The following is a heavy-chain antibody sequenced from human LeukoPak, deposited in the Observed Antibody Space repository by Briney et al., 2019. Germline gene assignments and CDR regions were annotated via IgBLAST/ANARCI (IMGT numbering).Heavy chain of an antibody. D-gene: IGHD5-12*01. CDR1: GGSFSGYY. Sequence: SETLSLTCAVYGGSFSGYYWSWIRQPPGKGLEWIGEINHSGSTNYNPSLKSRVTISVDTSRNQFSPKLSSVTAADTAVYYCGYSGYDTSGNYFDYWGQGTLVTVSS. CDR2: INHSGST. J-gene: IGHJ4*02. CDR3: GYSGYDTSGNYFDY. V-gene: IGHV4-34*01.